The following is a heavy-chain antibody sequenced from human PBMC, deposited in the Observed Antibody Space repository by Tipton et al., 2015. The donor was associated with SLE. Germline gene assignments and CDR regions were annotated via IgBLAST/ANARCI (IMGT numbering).Heavy chain of an antibody. Sequence: TLSLTCTVSGGSINSGGYYWSWIRQHPGKGLEWIGYIYNSGRTSYNPSLKNRVTISPGTSETSFSLRLSSVTAADTAVYYCARDEESAFDYWGQGTLVTVSS. CDR1: GGSINSGGYY. D-gene: IGHD3-10*01. J-gene: IGHJ4*02. V-gene: IGHV4-31*03. CDR3: ARDEESAFDY. CDR2: IYNSGRT.